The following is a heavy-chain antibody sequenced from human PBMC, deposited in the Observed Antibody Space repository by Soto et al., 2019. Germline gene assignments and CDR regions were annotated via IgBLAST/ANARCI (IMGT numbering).Heavy chain of an antibody. CDR2: ISGSGGST. CDR3: AKASRIITMVRGVIIPGFDY. D-gene: IGHD3-10*01. Sequence: GGSLRLSCAASGFTFSSYAMSWVRQAPGKGLEWVSAISGSGGSTYYADSVKGRFTISRDNSKNTLYLQINSLRAEDTAVYYCAKASRIITMVRGVIIPGFDYWGQGTLVTVSS. V-gene: IGHV3-23*01. J-gene: IGHJ4*02. CDR1: GFTFSSYA.